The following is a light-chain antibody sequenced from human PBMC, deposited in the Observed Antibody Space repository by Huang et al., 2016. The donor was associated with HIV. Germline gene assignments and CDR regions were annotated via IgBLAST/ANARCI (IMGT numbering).Light chain of an antibody. CDR2: GTS. CDR3: QQYNNWPPLT. J-gene: IGKJ4*01. CDR1: QRVSTH. Sequence: EIVMTQSPATLSVSPGEGATLSCRASQRVSTHLAWYQQKAGQAPRLLMYGTSTRATGVPARFSGSGSGTEFTLTISSLQSEDFAVYYCQQYNNWPPLTVGGGTRVEIK. V-gene: IGKV3-15*01.